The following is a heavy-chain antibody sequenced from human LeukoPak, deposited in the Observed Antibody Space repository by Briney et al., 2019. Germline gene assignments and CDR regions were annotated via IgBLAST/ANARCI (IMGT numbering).Heavy chain of an antibody. CDR3: ARVSSTGRYDY. CDR1: GGSISSYY. J-gene: IGHJ4*02. CDR2: IYSSVST. V-gene: IGHV4-4*07. Sequence: SETLSLTCTVSGGSISSYYWSWIRQPAGEGLEWIGRIYSSVSTNYNPSLKSRVTMSVDTSKNQFSLKLSSVTAADTAVYYCARVSSTGRYDYWGQGTLVTVSS. D-gene: IGHD6-19*01.